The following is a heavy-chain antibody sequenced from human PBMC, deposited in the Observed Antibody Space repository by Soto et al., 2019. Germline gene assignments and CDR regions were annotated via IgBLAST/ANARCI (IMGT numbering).Heavy chain of an antibody. J-gene: IGHJ4*02. CDR3: ARWGAVARHFDY. CDR1: GYTFANSW. CDR2: IFPGDSDT. D-gene: IGHD6-19*01. Sequence: GESLKISCKGSGYTFANSWIAWVRQMPGKGLEWLGNIFPGDSDTNYSPSFQGHVTISADKSISTAYLQWSSLKASDTAMYYCARWGAVARHFDYWGQGTLVTVSS. V-gene: IGHV5-51*01.